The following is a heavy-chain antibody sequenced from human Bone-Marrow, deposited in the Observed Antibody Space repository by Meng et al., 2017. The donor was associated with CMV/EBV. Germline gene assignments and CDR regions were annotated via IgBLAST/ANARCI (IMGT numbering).Heavy chain of an antibody. D-gene: IGHD3-3*01. J-gene: IGHJ4*02. CDR1: GFTFSSYS. CDR3: ASSKGFWSGFEDYFDY. CDR2: ISSSSSTI. Sequence: GESLKISCAASGFTFSSYSMNWVRPAPGKGLEWVSYISSSSSTIYYADSVKGRFTISRDNAKNSLYLQMNSRRAEDTAVYYCASSKGFWSGFEDYFDYWGQGTLVTVSS. V-gene: IGHV3-48*04.